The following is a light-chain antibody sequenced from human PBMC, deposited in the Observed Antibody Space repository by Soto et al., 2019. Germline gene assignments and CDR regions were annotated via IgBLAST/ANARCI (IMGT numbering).Light chain of an antibody. J-gene: IGLJ2*01. CDR3: AVWDDSLNGRV. CDR2: STN. V-gene: IGLV1-44*01. Sequence: QAVVTQPPSASGTPGQRVTISCSGSSSNIESNTVNWYQQLPGAAPKLLIYSTNQRPSGVPDRFSCSQSGTAASLSISGLQAEDEADYYCAVWDDSLNGRVFGGGTKLTVL. CDR1: SSNIESNT.